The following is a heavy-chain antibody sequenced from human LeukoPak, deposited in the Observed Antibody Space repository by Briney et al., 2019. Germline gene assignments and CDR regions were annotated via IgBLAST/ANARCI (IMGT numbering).Heavy chain of an antibody. CDR1: GASITSGDYS. D-gene: IGHD3-10*02. CDR2: IYHTGNT. CDR3: ARGSFVRGNPGSWFDP. J-gene: IGHJ5*02. V-gene: IGHV4-30-2*01. Sequence: SQTLSLTCAVSGASITSGDYSWNWMRQPPGKGLEWIGYIYHTGNTYYNPSLKSRVTISVDRSKNQFSLKLSSVTAADTAVYYCARGSFVRGNPGSWFDPWGQGTLVTVSS.